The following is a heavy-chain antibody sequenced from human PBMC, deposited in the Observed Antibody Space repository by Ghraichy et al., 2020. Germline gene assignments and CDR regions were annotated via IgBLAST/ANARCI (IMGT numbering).Heavy chain of an antibody. J-gene: IGHJ6*02. CDR3: ARASTVVRFYYYGGMDV. Sequence: LSLTCVGSGFTFSSYSMNWVRQSPGKGLEWVSYITSRSSFTSYADSVKGRFTISRDNVQNSLFLQMNSLRDEDTAIYYCARASTVVRFYYYGGMDVWGQGTTVTVSS. V-gene: IGHV3-48*02. CDR1: GFTFSSYS. D-gene: IGHD4-23*01. CDR2: ITSRSSFT.